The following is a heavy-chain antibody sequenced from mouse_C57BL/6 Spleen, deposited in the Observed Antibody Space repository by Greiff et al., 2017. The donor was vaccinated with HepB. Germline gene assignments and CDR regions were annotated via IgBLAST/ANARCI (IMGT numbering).Heavy chain of an antibody. Sequence: QVQLQQSGAELVKPGASVKLSCKASGYTFTSYWMHWVKQRPGQGLEWIGMIHPNSGSTNYNEKFKSKATLTVDKSSSTAYMQLSSLTSEDSAVYYCARAYGSSYRYFDVWGTGTTVTVSS. CDR3: ARAYGSSYRYFDV. J-gene: IGHJ1*03. D-gene: IGHD1-1*01. CDR1: GYTFTSYW. V-gene: IGHV1-64*01. CDR2: IHPNSGST.